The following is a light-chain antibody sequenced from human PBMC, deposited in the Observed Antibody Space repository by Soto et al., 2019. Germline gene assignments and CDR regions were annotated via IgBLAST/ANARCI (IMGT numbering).Light chain of an antibody. V-gene: IGKV3-20*01. CDR2: GAS. J-gene: IGKJ1*01. CDR3: QQAGSSPT. Sequence: EIVLTQSPGTLSLSPGERATLSCRASQSVSSSFLAWYQQKPGQPPRLLIYGASSRATGIPDRFSGSGSGTECTLHICTLEPGALAVYQFQQAGSSPTFGQG. CDR1: QSVSSSF.